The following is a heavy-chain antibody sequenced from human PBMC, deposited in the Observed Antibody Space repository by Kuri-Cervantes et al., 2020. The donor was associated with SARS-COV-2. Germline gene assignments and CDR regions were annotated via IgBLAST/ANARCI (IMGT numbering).Heavy chain of an antibody. CDR2: IYTTGST. V-gene: IGHV4-61*02. D-gene: IGHD3-3*01. Sequence: SETLSLTCTVSGASISSGDYYWTWIRQPAGKGLEWIGRIYTTGSTYYNPSLKSRVTISVDASKNQFSLKLSSVTAADTAVYYCARHGDFYRYYYYGMDVWGQGTTVTVSS. CDR3: ARHGDFYRYYYYGMDV. CDR1: GASISSGDYY. J-gene: IGHJ6*02.